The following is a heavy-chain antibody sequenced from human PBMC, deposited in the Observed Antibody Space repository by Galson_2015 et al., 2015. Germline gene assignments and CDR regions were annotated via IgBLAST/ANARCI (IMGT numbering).Heavy chain of an antibody. Sequence: SEPLSLTCAVSGGSISSSNWWRWVRQPPGKGLEWIGEIYHSGSTNYNPSLKSRVTISVDKSKNQFSLKLSSVTAADTAVYYCARVGGYGDYRPLNFDPWGQGTLVTVSS. V-gene: IGHV4-4*02. CDR3: ARVGGYGDYRPLNFDP. CDR2: IYHSGST. J-gene: IGHJ5*02. D-gene: IGHD4-17*01. CDR1: GGSISSSNW.